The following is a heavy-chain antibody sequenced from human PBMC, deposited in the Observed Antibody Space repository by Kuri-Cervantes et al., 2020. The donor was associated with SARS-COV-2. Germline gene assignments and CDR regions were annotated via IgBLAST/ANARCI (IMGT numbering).Heavy chain of an antibody. V-gene: IGHV5-51*01. D-gene: IGHD1-7*01. CDR3: ASELRGDAFDI. Sequence: GGSLRLSCKGSGYSFTSYWIGWVRQMPGKGLEWMGIIYPGDSDTRYSPSFQGQVTISADKSISTAYLQWSSLKASDTAMYYCASELRGDAFDIWGQGTMVTVSS. J-gene: IGHJ3*02. CDR1: GYSFTSYW. CDR2: IYPGDSDT.